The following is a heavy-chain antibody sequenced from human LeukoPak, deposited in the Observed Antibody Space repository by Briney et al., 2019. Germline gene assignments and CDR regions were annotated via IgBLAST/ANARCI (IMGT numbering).Heavy chain of an antibody. D-gene: IGHD3-10*01. CDR1: GYTFTCYS. V-gene: IGHV1-2*06. Sequence: GASVKVSCKASGYTFTCYSMHWVRQAPGQGLEWMGRINPNSGGTQYAQKFQGRVTMTSDSSIITVYMELSSLRSDDTAIYYCARDRAFRGGGFHPWGQGTLVTVSS. J-gene: IGHJ5*02. CDR2: INPNSGGT. CDR3: ARDRAFRGGGFHP.